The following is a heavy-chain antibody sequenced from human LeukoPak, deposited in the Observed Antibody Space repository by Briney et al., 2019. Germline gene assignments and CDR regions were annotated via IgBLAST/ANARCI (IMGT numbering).Heavy chain of an antibody. V-gene: IGHV4-61*02. CDR1: GGSISSGSYY. D-gene: IGHD3-9*01. J-gene: IGHJ4*02. CDR2: IYTSGST. CDR3: ARAPYFDWLLYTFDY. Sequence: SETLSLTCTVSGGSISSGSYYWSWIRQPAGKGLEWIGRIYTSGSTNYNPSLKSRVTISVDTSKNQFSLKLSSVTAADTAVYYCARAPYFDWLLYTFDYWGQGTLVTVSS.